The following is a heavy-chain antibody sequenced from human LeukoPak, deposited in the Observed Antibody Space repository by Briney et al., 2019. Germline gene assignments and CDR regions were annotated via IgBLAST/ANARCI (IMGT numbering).Heavy chain of an antibody. J-gene: IGHJ4*02. CDR2: ISYDGSNK. Sequence: AGSLRLSCAASGFTFSSYGMHWVRQAPGKGLEWVAVISYDGSNKYYADSVKGRFTISRDNSKNTLYLQMNSLRAEDTAVYYCAKDRYDSSGYLFDYWGQGTLVTVSS. CDR3: AKDRYDSSGYLFDY. V-gene: IGHV3-30*18. D-gene: IGHD3-22*01. CDR1: GFTFSSYG.